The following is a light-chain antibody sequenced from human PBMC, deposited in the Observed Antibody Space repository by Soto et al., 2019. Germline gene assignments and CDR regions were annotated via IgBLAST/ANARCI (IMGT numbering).Light chain of an antibody. CDR3: MQSRESPWT. CDR1: QSLLHSNGYNY. Sequence: DIVMTQSPLALPFTPGEAASISCRSSQSLLHSNGYNYVDWYLQKPGQSPHLLIYLGFSRASGVPDRFSGSGSVTDFTLKISRVEAGDVGVYYCMQSRESPWTFGQGTKVDVK. J-gene: IGKJ1*01. V-gene: IGKV2-28*01. CDR2: LGF.